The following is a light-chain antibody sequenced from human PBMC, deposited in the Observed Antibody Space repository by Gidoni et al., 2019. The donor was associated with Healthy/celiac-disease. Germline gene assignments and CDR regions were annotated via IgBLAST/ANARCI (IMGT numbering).Light chain of an antibody. J-gene: IGKJ1*01. CDR2: KAS. CDR1: QSISSW. V-gene: IGKV1-5*03. Sequence: DIQMTQSPSTLSASVGDRVTITCRASQSISSWLAWYQQKPGKAPKRLIYKASSLESGVPSRFSGSGSGTEFTLTISSLQPDDFATYYCQQYNSYWTFGQXTKVEIK. CDR3: QQYNSYWT.